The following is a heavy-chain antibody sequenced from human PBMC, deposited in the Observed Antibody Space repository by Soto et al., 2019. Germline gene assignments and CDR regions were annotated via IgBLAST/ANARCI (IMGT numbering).Heavy chain of an antibody. V-gene: IGHV1-18*01. CDR2: ISTDKGDT. J-gene: IGHJ4*02. Sequence: GPEVKKPGASVTVSCKTSGYTFTNFGITWVRQAPGQGLEWMGWISTDKGDTKYAQKFQGRVTMTTDTSTRTAYMDLRSLRSDDTAVYYCATRSPAFDYWGQGTLVTVSS. CDR1: GYTFTNFG. CDR3: ATRSPAFDY.